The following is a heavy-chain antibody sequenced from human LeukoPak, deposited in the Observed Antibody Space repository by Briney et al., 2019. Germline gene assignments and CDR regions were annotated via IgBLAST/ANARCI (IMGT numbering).Heavy chain of an antibody. CDR1: GLTFSSSS. D-gene: IGHD5-12*01. J-gene: IGHJ4*02. Sequence: GGSLRLSCEASGLTFSSSSMNWVRQAPGKGLEWVSSISGSSSYIYYADSVKGRFTISRDNAKNSLYLQMNSLRAEDTAVYYCARRDIVAAYFDFWGQGTLVTVSS. V-gene: IGHV3-21*01. CDR2: ISGSSSYI. CDR3: ARRDIVAAYFDF.